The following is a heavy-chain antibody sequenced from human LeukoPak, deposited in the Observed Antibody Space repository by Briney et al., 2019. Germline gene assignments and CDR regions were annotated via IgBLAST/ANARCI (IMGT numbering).Heavy chain of an antibody. J-gene: IGHJ4*02. CDR3: TPLNY. CDR2: IKSKSDGETT. CDR1: GFPLTYVW. Sequence: PEGSLRLSCAASGFPLTYVWMSWVRQAPGKGLEWVGRIKSKSDGETTDYAAAVKGRFTISRDDSKNTVYLQMNSLKSEDTAVYYCTPLNYWGQGTLVTVSS. V-gene: IGHV3-15*01.